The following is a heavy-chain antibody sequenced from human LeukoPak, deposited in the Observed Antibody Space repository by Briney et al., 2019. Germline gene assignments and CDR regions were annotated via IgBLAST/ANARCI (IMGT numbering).Heavy chain of an antibody. D-gene: IGHD3-10*01. CDR1: GGSFSNYY. CDR3: ARDRYNNSPNHHTPLGY. Sequence: SETLSLTCNVSGGSFSNYYWNWIRQPAGKGLEWIGHIYTSGSTNYNPSLKSRVTMSVDTSKNQFSLKLSSVTAADTAVYYCARDRYNNSPNHHTPLGYWGQGTLVTVSS. J-gene: IGHJ4*02. V-gene: IGHV4-4*07. CDR2: IYTSGST.